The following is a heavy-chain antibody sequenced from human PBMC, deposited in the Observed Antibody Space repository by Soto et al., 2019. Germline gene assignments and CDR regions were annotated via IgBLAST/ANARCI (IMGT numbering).Heavy chain of an antibody. CDR1: GYTFTSYG. CDR2: ISTYNGNT. Sequence: QVQLVQSGAEVKKPGASVKVSCKASGYTFTSYGISWVRQAPVQGLEWMGWISTYNGNTKYAQKLQGRVTMTTDTSTSTADMELRSLRSDDTAGYYCARDVYYILTENYFDYWGQGTLVTVSS. J-gene: IGHJ4*02. V-gene: IGHV1-18*01. D-gene: IGHD3-9*01. CDR3: ARDVYYILTENYFDY.